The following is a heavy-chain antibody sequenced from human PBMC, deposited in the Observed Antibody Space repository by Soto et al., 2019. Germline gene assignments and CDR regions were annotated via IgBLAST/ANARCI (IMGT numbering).Heavy chain of an antibody. D-gene: IGHD2-8*01. Sequence: QVQLVQSGAEVRKPGASVKVSCKASGSTLSSYGMNWVRQAPGQGLEWMGWISADKGDTDYAQKFQGRVTITTDTTTSTANMELSSLKSDDTAVYYCASGVLYLYCSNYGMEVWGQGTRVTVS. V-gene: IGHV1-18*01. CDR1: GSTLSSYG. CDR2: ISADKGDT. J-gene: IGHJ6*02. CDR3: ASGVLYLYCSNYGMEV.